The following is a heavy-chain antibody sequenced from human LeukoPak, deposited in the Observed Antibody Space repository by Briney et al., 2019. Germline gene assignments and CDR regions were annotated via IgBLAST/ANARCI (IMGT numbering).Heavy chain of an antibody. CDR3: ARTYSYGYYFDY. CDR1: GFTFSSYG. Sequence: GGSLRLSCAASGFTFSSYGMHWVRQAPGKGLEWVAFIRYDGSNKYYADSVKGRFTISRDNSKNTLYLQMNSLRAEDTAVYHCARTYSYGYYFDYWGQGTLVTVSS. V-gene: IGHV3-30*02. CDR2: IRYDGSNK. D-gene: IGHD5-18*01. J-gene: IGHJ4*02.